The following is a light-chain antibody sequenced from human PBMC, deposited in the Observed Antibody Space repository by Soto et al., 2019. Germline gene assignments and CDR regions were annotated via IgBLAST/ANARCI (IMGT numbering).Light chain of an antibody. V-gene: IGKV3-20*01. J-gene: IGKJ3*01. CDR1: QSVSSSY. Sequence: EIVLTQSPGTLSLSPGERATLSCRASQSVSSSYLAWYQQKPGQAPRLLIYGASSRATGIPDRFSGSGSGTDCALTINRLEPEDFAVYYCQQYGSSPFTFGPGTIVDIK. CDR3: QQYGSSPFT. CDR2: GAS.